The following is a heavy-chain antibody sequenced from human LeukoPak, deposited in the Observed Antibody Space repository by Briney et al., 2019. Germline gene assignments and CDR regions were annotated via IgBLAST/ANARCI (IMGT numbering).Heavy chain of an antibody. CDR3: ARSSASYHFDMDV. J-gene: IGHJ6*04. V-gene: IGHV5-51*01. CDR1: GYTFTSHW. D-gene: IGHD3-10*01. Sequence: GESLKISCQGSGYTFTSHWIGWVRQMPGKGLEWMGIIDPSDSDTRYSPSFQGQVTISADNSISTAYMFWGSLKASDTAKYNCARSSASYHFDMDVWGKGTTVIVSS. CDR2: IDPSDSDT.